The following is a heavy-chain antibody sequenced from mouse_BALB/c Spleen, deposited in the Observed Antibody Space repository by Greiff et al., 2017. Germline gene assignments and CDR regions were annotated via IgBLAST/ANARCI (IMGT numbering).Heavy chain of an antibody. CDR1: GFTFSSYA. J-gene: IGHJ2*01. CDR3: ARGGGNYYFDY. D-gene: IGHD2-1*01. CDR2: ISSGGST. V-gene: IGHV5-6-5*01. Sequence: EVQRVESGGGLVKPGGSLKLSCAASGFTFSSYAMSWVRQTPEKRLEWVASISSGGSTYYPDSVKGRFTISRDNARNILYLQMSSLRSEDTAMYYCARGGGNYYFDYWGQGTTLTVSS.